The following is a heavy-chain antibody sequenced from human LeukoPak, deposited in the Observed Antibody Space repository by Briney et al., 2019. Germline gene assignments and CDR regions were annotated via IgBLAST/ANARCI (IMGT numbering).Heavy chain of an antibody. Sequence: PSETLSFTCTVSGGSISSSSYYWGWIRQPPGKGLEWIGSIYYSGSTYYNPSLKSRVTISVDTSKNQFSLKLSSVTAADTAVYYCARLYYDILTGYYWYYFDYWGQGTLVTVSS. J-gene: IGHJ4*02. V-gene: IGHV4-39*07. CDR2: IYYSGST. CDR1: GGSISSSSYY. CDR3: ARLYYDILTGYYWYYFDY. D-gene: IGHD3-9*01.